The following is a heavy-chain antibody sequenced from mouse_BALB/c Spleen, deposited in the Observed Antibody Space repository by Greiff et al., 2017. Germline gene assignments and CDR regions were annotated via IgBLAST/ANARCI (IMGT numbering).Heavy chain of an antibody. Sequence: QVHVKQSGPSLVQPSQSLSITCTVSGFSLTSYGVHWVRQSPGKGLEWLGVIWRGGSTDYNAAFMSRLSITKDNSKSQVFFKMNSLQADDTAIYYCAKNPGPFYAMDYWGQGTSVTVSS. V-gene: IGHV2-5-1*01. CDR1: GFSLTSYG. CDR3: AKNPGPFYAMDY. CDR2: IWRGGST. J-gene: IGHJ4*01.